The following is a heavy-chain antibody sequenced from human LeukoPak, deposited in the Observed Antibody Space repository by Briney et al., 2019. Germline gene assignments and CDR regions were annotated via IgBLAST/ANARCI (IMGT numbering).Heavy chain of an antibody. CDR1: GGSISSYY. Sequence: SQTLSLTCTVSGGSISSYYWSWIRQPAGKGLEWIGRIYTSGSTNYNPSLKSRVTMSVDTSKNQFSLKLSSVTAADTAVYYCARELYCSGGSCYSRLDPWGQGTLVTVSS. CDR2: IYTSGST. V-gene: IGHV4-4*07. J-gene: IGHJ5*02. D-gene: IGHD2-15*01. CDR3: ARELYCSGGSCYSRLDP.